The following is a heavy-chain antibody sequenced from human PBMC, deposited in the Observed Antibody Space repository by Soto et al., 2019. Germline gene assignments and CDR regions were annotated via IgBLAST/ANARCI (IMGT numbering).Heavy chain of an antibody. CDR1: GGSISSYY. V-gene: IGHV4-59*01. Sequence: QVQLQESGPGLVKPSETLSLTCTVSGGSISSYYWSWIRQPPGKGLEWIGYIYYSGSTNYNPSLKSRVTISVDTSKNQFSLKLSSVTAADTAVYYCASLDGIRTFDYCGQGTLVTVSS. CDR2: IYYSGST. CDR3: ASLDGIRTFDY. D-gene: IGHD3-3*01. J-gene: IGHJ4*02.